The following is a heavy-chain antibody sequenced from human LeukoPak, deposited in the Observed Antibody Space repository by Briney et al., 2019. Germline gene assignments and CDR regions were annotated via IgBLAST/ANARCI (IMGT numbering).Heavy chain of an antibody. CDR3: ARNTIFGQIDY. V-gene: IGHV4-59*01. CDR1: GGSISSYY. Sequence: PSETLSLTCTVSGGSISSYYWSWIRQPPGKGLEWIGYIYYSGSTNFNPSLKSRVTISVDTSKNQFSLKLSSVTAADTAVYYCARNTIFGQIDYWGQGTLVTVSS. D-gene: IGHD3-3*01. CDR2: IYYSGST. J-gene: IGHJ4*02.